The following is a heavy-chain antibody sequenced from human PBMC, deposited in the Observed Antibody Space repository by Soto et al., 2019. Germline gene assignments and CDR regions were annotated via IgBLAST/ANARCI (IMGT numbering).Heavy chain of an antibody. CDR1: GFTFSSYS. J-gene: IGHJ6*02. CDR3: ARAKGGSYPPCYYYGMDV. D-gene: IGHD1-26*01. Sequence: GGSLRLSCAASGFTFSSYSMNWVRQAPGKGLEWVSSISSSSSYIYYADSVKGRFTISRDNAKNSLYLQMNSLRAGDTAVYYCARAKGGSYPPCYYYGMDVCGQGTTVSISS. CDR2: ISSSSSYI. V-gene: IGHV3-21*01.